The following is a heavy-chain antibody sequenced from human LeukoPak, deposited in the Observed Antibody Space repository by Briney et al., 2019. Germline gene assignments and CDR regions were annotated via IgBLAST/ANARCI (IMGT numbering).Heavy chain of an antibody. J-gene: IGHJ4*02. CDR1: GASINSETYY. Sequence: SETLSLTCTVSGASINSETYYWGWIRQPPGKGLEWIGTHSHSGSAYYNPSLRSRITMSLDTSENQLSLKLYSVTAADTAIYYCARYQTGTMFAVWGQGTLVTISS. CDR2: HSHSGSA. CDR3: ARYQTGTMFAV. V-gene: IGHV4-39*07. D-gene: IGHD1/OR15-1a*01.